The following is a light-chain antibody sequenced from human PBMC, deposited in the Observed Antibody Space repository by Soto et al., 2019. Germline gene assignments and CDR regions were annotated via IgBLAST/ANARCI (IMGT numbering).Light chain of an antibody. J-gene: IGKJ4*01. CDR1: QSVSSSH. CDR2: GAS. V-gene: IGKV3-20*01. CDR3: QQYGSSPPLT. Sequence: EIVLTQSPGTLSLSPGERATLSCRASQSVSSSHLAWYQQKPGQAPRLLIYGASIRATGIPDRFSGSGSGRDFTLTISRLEPEDFAVYYCQQYGSSPPLTFGGGTKVEIK.